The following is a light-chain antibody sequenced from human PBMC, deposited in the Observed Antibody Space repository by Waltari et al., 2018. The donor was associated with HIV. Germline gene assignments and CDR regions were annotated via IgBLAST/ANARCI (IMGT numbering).Light chain of an antibody. CDR1: TSNIGSNA. Sequence: QSVLTQPHSVSAAPRHRLTISCSGSTSNIGSNAVHWYQQLPGKAPKLLIYYDDLRPSGVSDRFSGSKSGTSASLAISGLQSEDEADYYCAAWDDSLNGYVFGTGTKVTVL. V-gene: IGLV1-36*01. CDR3: AAWDDSLNGYV. CDR2: YDD. J-gene: IGLJ1*01.